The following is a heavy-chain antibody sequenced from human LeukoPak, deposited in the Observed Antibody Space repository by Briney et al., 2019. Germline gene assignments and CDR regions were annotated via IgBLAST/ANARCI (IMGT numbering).Heavy chain of an antibody. Sequence: GGSLRLSCAASGFTFDDYGMRWVRQAPGKGLEWVSLISWDGGSTYYADSVKGRFTISRDHSKNSLYLQMNSLRTEDTALYYCAKDIYYDSSGSPGAWGQGNLVTVSS. D-gene: IGHD3-22*01. J-gene: IGHJ5*02. CDR3: AKDIYYDSSGSPGA. CDR1: GFTFDDYG. CDR2: ISWDGGST. V-gene: IGHV3-43*02.